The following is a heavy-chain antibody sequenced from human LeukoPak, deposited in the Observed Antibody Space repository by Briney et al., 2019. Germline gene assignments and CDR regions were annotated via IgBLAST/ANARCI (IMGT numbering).Heavy chain of an antibody. CDR1: GGSFSGYY. Sequence: SETLSLTCAVPGGSFSGYYWSWIRQPPGKGLELIGEINDSGGTNYNPSLKSRVTISVDTFKNQFSLMLTSVTAADAAVYWCARGPRRGYSYGWRYYGMDVWGQGTTVTVSS. J-gene: IGHJ6*02. CDR3: ARGPRRGYSYGWRYYGMDV. V-gene: IGHV4-34*01. D-gene: IGHD5-18*01. CDR2: INDSGGT.